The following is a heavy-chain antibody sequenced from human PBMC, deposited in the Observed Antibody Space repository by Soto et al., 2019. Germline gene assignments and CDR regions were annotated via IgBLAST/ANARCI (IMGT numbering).Heavy chain of an antibody. D-gene: IGHD4-4*01. J-gene: IGHJ6*03. Sequence: GGSLRLSCAASGFTVSSNYMSWVRQAPGKGLEWVSVIYSGGSTYYADSVKGRFTISRDNSKNTLYLQTNSLRAEDTAVYYCARVTGPTVTTWRRDYYYYYMDVWGKGTTVTVSS. V-gene: IGHV3-66*01. CDR3: ARVTGPTVTTWRRDYYYYYMDV. CDR1: GFTVSSNY. CDR2: IYSGGST.